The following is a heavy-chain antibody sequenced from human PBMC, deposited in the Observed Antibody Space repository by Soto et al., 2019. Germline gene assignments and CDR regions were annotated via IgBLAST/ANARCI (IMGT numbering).Heavy chain of an antibody. CDR1: GYSISSGYY. CDR2: TYYGASS. J-gene: IGHJ4*02. CDR3: VRVAGSASWYETDS. D-gene: IGHD6-13*01. Sequence: PSEPWSLTCAVSGYSISSGYYWGWIRQPPGKGLEWLGTTYYGASSYYNPSLRSRITILLDASTNQLSLKLSSVTAADTAVYFCVRVAGSASWYETDSWGQGILVTVSS. V-gene: IGHV4-38-2*01.